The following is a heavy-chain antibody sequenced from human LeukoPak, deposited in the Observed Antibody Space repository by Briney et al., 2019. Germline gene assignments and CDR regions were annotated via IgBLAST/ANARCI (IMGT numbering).Heavy chain of an antibody. V-gene: IGHV5-51*01. D-gene: IGHD3-22*01. CDR2: IYPGDSDT. Sequence: GESLKISCKGSGYSFTSYWIGWVRQMPGKGLEWMGIIYPGDSDTRYSPSFQGQVTISADKSISTAYLQWSSLKASDTAMYYCARRSTLHYDGKGWFDPWGQGTLVTVSS. CDR3: ARRSTLHYDGKGWFDP. CDR1: GYSFTSYW. J-gene: IGHJ5*02.